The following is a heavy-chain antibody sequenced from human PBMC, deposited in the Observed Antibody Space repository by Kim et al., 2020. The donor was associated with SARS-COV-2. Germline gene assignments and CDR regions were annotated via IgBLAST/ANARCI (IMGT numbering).Heavy chain of an antibody. J-gene: IGHJ4*02. V-gene: IGHV3-74*01. Sequence: GGSLRLSCAASGFSFTTYWMHWVRQAPGKGLVWVSRINNDGVSTTYADSVKGRFTISRDKAKNTLDLQMNSLRAEDTAVYFCARGVSSATVTPLSDWGQGTLFTVSS. CDR1: GFSFTTYW. CDR2: INNDGVST. D-gene: IGHD4-17*01. CDR3: ARGVSSATVTPLSD.